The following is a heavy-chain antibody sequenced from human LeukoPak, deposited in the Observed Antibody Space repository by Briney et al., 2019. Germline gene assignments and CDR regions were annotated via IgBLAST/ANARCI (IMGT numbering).Heavy chain of an antibody. CDR2: IIPIFGTA. J-gene: IGHJ3*02. V-gene: IGHV1-69*13. CDR3: ASPPDPYYYDSSGYYFAFDI. CDR1: GGTFSGYA. D-gene: IGHD3-22*01. Sequence: ASVKVSCKASGGTFSGYAISWVRQAPGQGLEWMGGIIPIFGTANYAQKFQGRVTITADESTSTAYMELSSLRSEDTAVYYCASPPDPYYYDSSGYYFAFDIWGQGTMVTVSS.